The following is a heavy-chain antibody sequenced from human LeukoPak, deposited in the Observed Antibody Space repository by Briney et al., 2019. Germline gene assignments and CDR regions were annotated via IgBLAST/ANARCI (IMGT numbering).Heavy chain of an antibody. CDR2: IYYSGSV. V-gene: IGHV4-59*08. CDR3: ARLGSYFDY. J-gene: IGHJ4*02. Sequence: KTSETLSLTCTVSGGSLTSYYWSWIRKPPGKGLQWIGYIYYSGSVNYNPSLKSRVTISVDTSKNQFSLNLSSVTAADTAVYYCARLGSYFDYWGQGTQVTVSS. CDR1: GGSLTSYY.